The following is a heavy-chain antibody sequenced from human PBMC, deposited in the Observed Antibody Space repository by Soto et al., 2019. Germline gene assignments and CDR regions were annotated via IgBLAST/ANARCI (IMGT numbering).Heavy chain of an antibody. CDR1: GGSVSSGSYH. CDR2: IYHSGST. D-gene: IGHD6-19*01. Sequence: QVQLQESGPGLVKPSETLSLTCTVSGGSVSSGSYHWGWIRQPPGKGLEWIGYIYHSGSTNYNLSLKSRVTRSVDTSKKQFSLSLTSVTAADTAVYYCARLSAAWFDPWGQRTLVTVAS. J-gene: IGHJ5*02. V-gene: IGHV4-61*01. CDR3: ARLSAAWFDP.